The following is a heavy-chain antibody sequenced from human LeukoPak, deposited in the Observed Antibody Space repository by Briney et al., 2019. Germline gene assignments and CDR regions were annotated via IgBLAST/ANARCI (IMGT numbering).Heavy chain of an antibody. CDR2: INGDASNT. CDR3: ARAMPHDNWFDP. J-gene: IGHJ5*02. CDR1: GLTFNSYW. V-gene: IGHV3-74*03. D-gene: IGHD2-2*01. Sequence: GESLRLSCAASGLTFNSYWMHWVRQVAGKGLVWVARINGDASNTTYADSVKGRFTISRDNAKNTLYLQMNSLRVDDTAVYYCARAMPHDNWFDPWGQGSLVTVSS.